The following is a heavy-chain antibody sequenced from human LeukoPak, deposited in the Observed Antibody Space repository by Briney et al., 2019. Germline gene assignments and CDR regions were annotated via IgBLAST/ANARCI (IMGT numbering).Heavy chain of an antibody. D-gene: IGHD4-23*01. V-gene: IGHV3-33*06. CDR2: IWSDGSQQ. J-gene: IGHJ4*02. CDR1: GFTFRSYG. Sequence: GMSLRLSCAASGFTFRSYGMHWVRQAQGKGLEWVAVIWSDGSQQHYADSVKGRFTISKDNSKNTLYLQMNSLRVDDTAVYYCAKWAARGNGLPRSYFDDWGQGTLVTVSS. CDR3: AKWAARGNGLPRSYFDD.